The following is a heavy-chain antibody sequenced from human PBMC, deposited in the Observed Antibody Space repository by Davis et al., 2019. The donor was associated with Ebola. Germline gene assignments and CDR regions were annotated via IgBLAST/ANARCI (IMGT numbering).Heavy chain of an antibody. Sequence: MPGGSLRLSCAVYGGSFSGYYWSWIRQPPGKGLEWIGEINHSGSTNYNPSLKSRVTISVDTSKNQFSLKLTSVTAADTAVYYCARVRHNYESVYTHTFDIWGQGTTVSVSS. CDR2: INHSGST. V-gene: IGHV4-34*01. J-gene: IGHJ3*02. CDR1: GGSFSGYY. D-gene: IGHD5/OR15-5a*01. CDR3: ARVRHNYESVYTHTFDI.